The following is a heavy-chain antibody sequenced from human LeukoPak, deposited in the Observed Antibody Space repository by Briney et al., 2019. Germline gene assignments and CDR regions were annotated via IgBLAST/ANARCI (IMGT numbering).Heavy chain of an antibody. CDR3: ARGIAISSNWFDS. J-gene: IGHJ5*01. D-gene: IGHD3-9*01. Sequence: SETLSLTCTVSGGSISSGGYYWSWIRQHPGKGLEWIGYIYYSGSTYYNPSLKSRVTISVDTSKNQFSLKLSSVTAADTAVYYCARGIAISSNWFDSWGQGTLVTVSS. V-gene: IGHV4-31*03. CDR1: GGSISSGGYY. CDR2: IYYSGST.